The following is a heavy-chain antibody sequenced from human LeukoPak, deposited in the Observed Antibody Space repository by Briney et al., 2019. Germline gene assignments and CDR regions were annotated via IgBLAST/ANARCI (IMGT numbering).Heavy chain of an antibody. J-gene: IGHJ4*03. CDR1: GGSFSRYS. V-gene: IGHV4-34*01. CDR3: ARGATISETGYFDF. CDR2: IDHRGDT. D-gene: IGHD5-24*01. Sequence: SETLSLTCAVYGGSFSRYSWSWIRQSPRKGLEWIAEIDHRGDTNYNPSVKSRVTISVDTSKNQFSLKVRSLSAADTAVYYCARGATISETGYFDFWGQGTPVTVSS.